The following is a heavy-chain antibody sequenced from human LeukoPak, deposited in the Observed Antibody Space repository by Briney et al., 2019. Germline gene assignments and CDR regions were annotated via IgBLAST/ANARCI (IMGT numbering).Heavy chain of an antibody. D-gene: IGHD6-13*01. V-gene: IGHV4-39*01. CDR3: TRIRQGYSSSWIDY. Sequence: SETLSLTCTVSGGSISSSSYYWGWIRQPPGKGLEWIGSIYYSGSTYYNPSLKSRVTISVDTSKNQFSLKLSSVTAADTAVYYCTRIRQGYSSSWIDYWGQGTLVTVSS. CDR2: IYYSGST. CDR1: GGSISSSSYY. J-gene: IGHJ4*02.